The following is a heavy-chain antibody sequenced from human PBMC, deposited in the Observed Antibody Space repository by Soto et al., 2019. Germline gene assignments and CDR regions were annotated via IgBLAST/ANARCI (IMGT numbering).Heavy chain of an antibody. CDR3: ARDSEPEGSSGHTPGYFQH. CDR2: ISYDGSNK. D-gene: IGHD3-22*01. Sequence: GGSLRLSCAASGFTFSSYAMHWVRQAPGKGLEWVAVISYDGSNKYYADSVKGRFTISRDNSKNTLYLQMNSLRAEDTAVYYCARDSEPEGSSGHTPGYFQHWGQGTLVTVSS. CDR1: GFTFSSYA. J-gene: IGHJ1*01. V-gene: IGHV3-30-3*01.